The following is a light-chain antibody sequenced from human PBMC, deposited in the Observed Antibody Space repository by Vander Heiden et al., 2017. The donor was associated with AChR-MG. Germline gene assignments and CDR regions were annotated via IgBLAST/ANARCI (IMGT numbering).Light chain of an antibody. Sequence: QCVLTPPPSVPRAPGHLVTISCTWTSSNLGAGYDVHWSQQLPGTAPKLLIYGNNSRRSGVPDRFSGSKSATTASLAITGLQAEDEADYYCQSYDRGMSGQVLFGGGTKLTVL. CDR2: GNN. V-gene: IGLV1-40*01. CDR1: SSNLGAGYD. CDR3: QSYDRGMSGQVL. J-gene: IGLJ2*01.